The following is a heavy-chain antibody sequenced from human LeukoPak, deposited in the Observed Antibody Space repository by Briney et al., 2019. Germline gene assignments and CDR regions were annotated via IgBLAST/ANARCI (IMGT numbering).Heavy chain of an antibody. CDR2: INPNSGGT. CDR3: ARVGEEVVVPAAISDAFDI. V-gene: IGHV1-2*02. Sequence: ASVKVSCKASGYTFTGYYMHWVRQAPGQGLEWMGWINPNSGGTNYAQKFQGRVTMTRDTSISTAYMELSRLRSDDTAVYYCARVGEEVVVPAAISDAFDIWGQGRMVTVCS. D-gene: IGHD2-2*02. CDR1: GYTFTGYY. J-gene: IGHJ3*02.